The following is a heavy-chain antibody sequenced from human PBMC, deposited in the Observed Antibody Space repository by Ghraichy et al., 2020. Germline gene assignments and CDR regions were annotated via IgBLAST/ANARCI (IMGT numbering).Heavy chain of an antibody. D-gene: IGHD3-10*01. J-gene: IGHJ6*02. Sequence: SETLSLTCTVSGGSISSGDYYWSWIRQPPGKGLEWIGYIYYSGSTYYNPSLKSRVTISVDTSKNQFSLKLSSVTAADTAVYYCARDLLSGGYYYGSGSYYRIHYGMDVWGQGTTVTVSS. V-gene: IGHV4-30-4*01. CDR1: GGSISSGDYY. CDR3: ARDLLSGGYYYGSGSYYRIHYGMDV. CDR2: IYYSGST.